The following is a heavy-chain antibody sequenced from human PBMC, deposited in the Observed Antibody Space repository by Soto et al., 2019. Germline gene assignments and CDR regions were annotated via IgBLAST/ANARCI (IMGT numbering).Heavy chain of an antibody. Sequence: SETLSLTCTVSGGSISSYYWSWIRQPPGKGLGWIGYIYYSGSTNYNPSLKSRVTISVDTSKNQFSLKPSSVTAADTAVYYCARYSGYDRSDFDYWGQGTLVTVSS. V-gene: IGHV4-59*01. CDR1: GGSISSYY. D-gene: IGHD5-12*01. CDR3: ARYSGYDRSDFDY. CDR2: IYYSGST. J-gene: IGHJ4*02.